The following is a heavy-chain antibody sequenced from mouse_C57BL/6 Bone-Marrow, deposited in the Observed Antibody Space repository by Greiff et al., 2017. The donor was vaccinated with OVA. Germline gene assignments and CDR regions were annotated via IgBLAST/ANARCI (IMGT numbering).Heavy chain of an antibody. CDR2: IYPRSGNT. CDR1: GYTFTSYG. D-gene: IGHD4-1*01. J-gene: IGHJ3*01. Sequence: VQLQQSGAELARPGASVKLSCKASGYTFTSYGISWVKQRTGQGLEWIGEIYPRSGNTYYNEKFKGKATLTADKSSSTAYMELRSLTSEDSAVDFCARGNWGAWFAYWGQGTLVTVSA. V-gene: IGHV1-81*01. CDR3: ARGNWGAWFAY.